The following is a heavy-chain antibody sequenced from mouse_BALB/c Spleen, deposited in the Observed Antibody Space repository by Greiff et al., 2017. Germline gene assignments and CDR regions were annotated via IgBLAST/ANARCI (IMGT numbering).Heavy chain of an antibody. CDR1: GYTFTSYV. Sequence: SGPELVKPGASVKMSCKASGYTFTSYVMHWVKQKPGQGLEWIGYINPYNDGTKYNEKFKGKATLTSDKSSSTAYMELSSLTSEDSAVYYCARFYDGYYLAWFAYWGQGTLVTVSA. D-gene: IGHD2-3*01. CDR2: INPYNDGT. V-gene: IGHV1-14*01. J-gene: IGHJ3*01. CDR3: ARFYDGYYLAWFAY.